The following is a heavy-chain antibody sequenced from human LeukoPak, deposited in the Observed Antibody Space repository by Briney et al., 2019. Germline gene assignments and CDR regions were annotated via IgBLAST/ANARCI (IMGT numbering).Heavy chain of an antibody. V-gene: IGHV5-51*01. CDR1: GYSFTSYW. Sequence: GESLKISCKGSGYSFTSYWIGWVRQMPGKGLERMGIIYPGDSDTRYSPSFQGQVTISADKSISTAYLQWSSLKASDTAMYYCARAMVRGVNLENYFDYWGQGTLVTVSS. D-gene: IGHD3-10*01. CDR2: IYPGDSDT. J-gene: IGHJ4*02. CDR3: ARAMVRGVNLENYFDY.